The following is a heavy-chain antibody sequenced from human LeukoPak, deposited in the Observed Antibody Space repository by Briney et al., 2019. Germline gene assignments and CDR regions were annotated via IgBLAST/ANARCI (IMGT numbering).Heavy chain of an antibody. CDR3: ARDPQDSSSWYFDY. CDR1: GFTVSSNY. CDR2: IYSGGST. V-gene: IGHV3-66*01. J-gene: IGHJ4*02. Sequence: PGGSLRLSCAASGFTVSSNYMSWVRQAPGKGLEWVSVIYSGGSTYYADSVKGRFTISRDNSKNTLYLQMNSLRAEDTAVYYCARDPQDSSSWYFDYWGQGTLVTVSS. D-gene: IGHD6-13*01.